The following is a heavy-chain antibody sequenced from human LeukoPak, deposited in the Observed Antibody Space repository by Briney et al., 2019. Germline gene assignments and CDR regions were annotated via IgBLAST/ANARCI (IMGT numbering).Heavy chain of an antibody. J-gene: IGHJ4*02. CDR2: IYTSGST. V-gene: IGHV4-61*02. CDR3: ARVVDYDFWSGYLVFDY. CDR1: GGSISSGSYY. D-gene: IGHD3-3*01. Sequence: SETLSLTCTVSGGSISSGSYYWSWIRQPAGKGLEWIGRIYTSGSTNYNPSLKSRVTISADTSKNQFSLKLSSVTAADTAVYYCARVVDYDFWSGYLVFDYWGQGTLVTVSS.